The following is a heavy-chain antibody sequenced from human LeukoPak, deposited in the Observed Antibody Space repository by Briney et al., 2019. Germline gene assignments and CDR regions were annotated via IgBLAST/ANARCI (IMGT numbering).Heavy chain of an antibody. J-gene: IGHJ3*02. V-gene: IGHV3-20*04. Sequence: GGSLRLSCAASGFTFDDYGMIGVRQAPGKGLEWVSAINWNGGSTGYADSVKGRFTISRDNAKNSLYLQMNSLRAEDTALYYCARDTTLYYDGSGFDAFDIWGQGTMVTVSS. D-gene: IGHD3-22*01. CDR1: GFTFDDYG. CDR2: INWNGGST. CDR3: ARDTTLYYDGSGFDAFDI.